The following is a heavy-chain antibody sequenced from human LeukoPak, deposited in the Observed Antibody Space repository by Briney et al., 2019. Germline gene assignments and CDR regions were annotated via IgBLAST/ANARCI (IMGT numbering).Heavy chain of an antibody. CDR3: ARGQLQTYYYGMHV. Sequence: PSETLSLTCTVSGGSISSSSYYWGWIRQPPGKGLEWIGSIYYSGSTYYNPSLKSRVTISVDTSKNQFSLKLSSVTAADTAVYYCARGQLQTYYYGMHVWGQGTTVTVSS. CDR1: GGSISSSSYY. D-gene: IGHD6-6*01. CDR2: IYYSGST. V-gene: IGHV4-39*01. J-gene: IGHJ6*02.